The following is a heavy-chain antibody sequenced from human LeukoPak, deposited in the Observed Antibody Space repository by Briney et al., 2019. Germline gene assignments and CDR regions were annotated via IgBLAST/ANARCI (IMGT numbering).Heavy chain of an antibody. Sequence: ASVKVSCKVSRHTFTSYYMHWVRQAPGQGLEWMGIINPSGGSTSYAQKFQGRVTMTRDTSTSTVYMELSSLRSEDTAVYYCARADTAMAPHCFVDYWGQGTLVTVSS. D-gene: IGHD5-18*01. J-gene: IGHJ4*02. CDR3: ARADTAMAPHCFVDY. V-gene: IGHV1-46*01. CDR1: RHTFTSYY. CDR2: INPSGGST.